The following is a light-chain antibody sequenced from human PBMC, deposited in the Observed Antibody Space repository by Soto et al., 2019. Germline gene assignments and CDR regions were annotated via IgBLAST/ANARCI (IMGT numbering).Light chain of an antibody. CDR3: QSYDSTLSTSEVV. J-gene: IGLJ2*01. CDR2: GNN. V-gene: IGLV1-40*01. CDR1: SSNIGSGYD. Sequence: QSVLTQPPSVSGAPGQTVTISCTGSSSNIGSGYDVHWYQQLPGTALKLLIYGNNNRPSGVPDRFSGSKSGTSASLAISGLQAEDEADYYCQSYDSTLSTSEVVFGGGTKLTVL.